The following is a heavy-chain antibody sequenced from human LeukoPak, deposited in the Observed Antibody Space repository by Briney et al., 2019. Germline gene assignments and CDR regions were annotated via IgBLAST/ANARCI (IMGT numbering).Heavy chain of an antibody. J-gene: IGHJ4*02. V-gene: IGHV3-7*03. Sequence: GGSLRLSCEASGINFSTYWMSWVRQAPGKGLEWVAYIKHDGSEKYYVDSVKGRFTTSRDNAKNSLYLQMNSLRAEDTAVYYCARRGVLDYWGQGTLVTVSS. CDR2: IKHDGSEK. CDR1: GINFSTYW. CDR3: ARRGVLDY. D-gene: IGHD3-10*01.